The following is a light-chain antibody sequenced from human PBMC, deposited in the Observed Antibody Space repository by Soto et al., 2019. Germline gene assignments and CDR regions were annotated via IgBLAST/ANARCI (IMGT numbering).Light chain of an antibody. CDR3: QQLTAWPPQWT. CDR2: DAS. CDR1: QSISSY. V-gene: IGKV3-11*01. Sequence: EVVLTQSPDTLSLPPGERATLSCRASQSISSYLAWYQQKPGQAPRLLIYDASSRATGIPARFSGSGSGTDFTLTISSLEPEDVAGYYCQQLTAWPPQWTFGQGTKVEIK. J-gene: IGKJ1*01.